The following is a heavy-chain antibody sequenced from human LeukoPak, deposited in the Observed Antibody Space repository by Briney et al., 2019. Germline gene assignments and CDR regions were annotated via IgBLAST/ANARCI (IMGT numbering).Heavy chain of an antibody. V-gene: IGHV3-30*04. CDR3: ARDDIIVGATTLDY. CDR1: GLILSTYA. CDR2: ISSDGSNK. Sequence: GGSLRLSCEASGLILSTYAMHWVRQAPGKGLEWLAVISSDGSNKYHVDSVKGRFTISRDNSKNTLYLEMDSVRLGDTAVYYCARDDIIVGATTLDYWGQGTLVTVSS. J-gene: IGHJ4*02. D-gene: IGHD1-26*01.